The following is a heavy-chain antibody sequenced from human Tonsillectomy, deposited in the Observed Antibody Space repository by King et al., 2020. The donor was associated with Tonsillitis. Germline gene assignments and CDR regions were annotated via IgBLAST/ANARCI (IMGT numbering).Heavy chain of an antibody. CDR2: IYYSGST. J-gene: IGHJ5*02. CDR1: GGSISSGDYY. V-gene: IGHV4-30-4*01. CDR3: AISNYDFWSGYRPYNWFDP. Sequence: QLQESGPGLVKPSQTLSLTCTVSGGSISSGDYYWSWIRQPPGKGLEWIEYIYYSGSTYYNPSLKSRVTISVDTSKNQFSLKLSSVTAADTAVYYCAISNYDFWSGYRPYNWFDPWGQGTLVTVSS. D-gene: IGHD3-3*01.